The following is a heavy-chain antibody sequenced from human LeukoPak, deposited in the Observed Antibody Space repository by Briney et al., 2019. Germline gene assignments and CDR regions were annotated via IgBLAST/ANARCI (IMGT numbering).Heavy chain of an antibody. D-gene: IGHD5-18*01. Sequence: SETLSLTCAVYGGSFSGYYWSWIRQPAGKGLEWIGRIYTSGSTNYNPSLKSRVTMSVDTSKNQFSLKLSSVTAADTAVYYCARADTAMGNWFDPWGQGTLVTVSS. J-gene: IGHJ5*02. V-gene: IGHV4-59*10. CDR2: IYTSGST. CDR1: GGSFSGYY. CDR3: ARADTAMGNWFDP.